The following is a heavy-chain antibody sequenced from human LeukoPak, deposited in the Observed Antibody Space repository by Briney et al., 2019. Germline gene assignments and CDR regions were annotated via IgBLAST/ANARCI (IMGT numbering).Heavy chain of an antibody. CDR2: INHSGST. J-gene: IGHJ4*02. V-gene: IGHV4-34*01. Sequence: SETLSLTCAVYGGSFSGYYWSWIRQPPGKGLEWIGEINHSGSTNYNPPLKSRVTISVDTSKNQFSLKLSSVTAADTAVYYCARGRGYYDYVWGSYRSEAIDYWGQGTLVTVSS. D-gene: IGHD3-16*02. CDR3: ARGRGYYDYVWGSYRSEAIDY. CDR1: GGSFSGYY.